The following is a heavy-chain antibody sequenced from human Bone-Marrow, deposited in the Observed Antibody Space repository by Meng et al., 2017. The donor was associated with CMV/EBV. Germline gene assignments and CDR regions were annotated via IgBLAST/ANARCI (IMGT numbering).Heavy chain of an antibody. CDR1: GFTVSSNY. CDR2: IYSGGST. D-gene: IGHD6-13*01. J-gene: IGHJ3*02. CDR3: AKDIGYSSSWYLSHAFDI. V-gene: IGHV3-53*05. Sequence: GESLKISCAASGFTVSSNYMSWVRQAPGKGLEWVSVIYSGGSTYYADSVKGRFTISRDNSKNTLYLQMNSLRAEDTALYYCAKDIGYSSSWYLSHAFDIWGQGTMVTVSS.